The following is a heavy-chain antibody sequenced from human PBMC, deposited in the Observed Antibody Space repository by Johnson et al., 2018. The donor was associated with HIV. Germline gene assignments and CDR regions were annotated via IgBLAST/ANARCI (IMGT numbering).Heavy chain of an antibody. D-gene: IGHD3-16*02. CDR1: GFTFSSYD. V-gene: IGHV3-13*01. J-gene: IGHJ3*02. CDR2: IGTAGDT. CDR3: ARGDRYHAFDI. Sequence: VQLVESGGGLVQPGGSLRLSCAASGFTFSSYDMHWVRQATGKGLEWVSAIGTAGDTYYPGSVKGRFTIYRENAKKSLYLQMNSLRAGDTALYYGARGDRYHAFDIWGQGTMVTVSS.